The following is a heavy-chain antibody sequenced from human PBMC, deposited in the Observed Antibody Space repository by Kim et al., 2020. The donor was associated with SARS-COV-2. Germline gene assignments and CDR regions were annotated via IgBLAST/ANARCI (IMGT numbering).Heavy chain of an antibody. V-gene: IGHV4-30-4*01. CDR3: ARAPKYYYDSSGYYYEPPDY. J-gene: IGHJ4*02. CDR1: GGSISSGDYY. CDR2: IYYSGST. D-gene: IGHD3-22*01. Sequence: SETLSVTCTVSGGSISSGDYYWSWIRQPPGKGLEWIGYIYYSGSTYYNPSLKSRVTISVDTSKNQFSLKLSSVTAADTAVYYCARAPKYYYDSSGYYYEPPDYWGQGTLVTVSS.